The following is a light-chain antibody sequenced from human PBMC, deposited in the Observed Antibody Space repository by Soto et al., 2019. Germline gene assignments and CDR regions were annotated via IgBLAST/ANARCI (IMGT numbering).Light chain of an antibody. CDR3: QQSYSIPYT. CDR1: QSISRN. CDR2: AAS. V-gene: IGKV1-39*01. J-gene: IGKJ2*01. Sequence: DIQMTQSASSLSASVGDRVTITCRASQSISRNLNWHQQKPGQAPKVLIYAASSLQSGVPSRFRGSGSGTDFTLTIRSLQPEDFATYYCQQSYSIPYTFGQGTKLEIK.